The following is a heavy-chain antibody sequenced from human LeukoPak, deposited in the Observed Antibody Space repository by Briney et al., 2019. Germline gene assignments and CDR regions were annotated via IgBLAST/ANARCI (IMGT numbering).Heavy chain of an antibody. J-gene: IGHJ5*02. CDR2: IYYSGST. D-gene: IGHD3-10*01. V-gene: IGHV4-59*01. Sequence: SETLSLTCTVSGGSISSYYWSWIRQPPGKGLEWIGYIYYSGSTNYNPSLKSRVTISVDTSKNQFSLKLSSVTAADTAVYYCAKDRDYGSGSYYYGFDPWGQGTLVTVSS. CDR1: GGSISSYY. CDR3: AKDRDYGSGSYYYGFDP.